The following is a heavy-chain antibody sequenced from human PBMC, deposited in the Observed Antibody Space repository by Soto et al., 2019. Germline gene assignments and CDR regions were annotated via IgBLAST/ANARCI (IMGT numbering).Heavy chain of an antibody. CDR1: GDSISGYY. CDR3: GRVRGIVVGHPIDY. D-gene: IGHD3-10*01. Sequence: SETLSLTCTVSGDSISGYYWNWIRQPPGKGLEWIGYIYYSGSTYYNPSLKSRVTISIDTSKSQISLKLSSVTAADAAVYYCGRVRGIVVGHPIDYWGQGTQVTVSS. CDR2: IYYSGST. V-gene: IGHV4-59*01. J-gene: IGHJ4*02.